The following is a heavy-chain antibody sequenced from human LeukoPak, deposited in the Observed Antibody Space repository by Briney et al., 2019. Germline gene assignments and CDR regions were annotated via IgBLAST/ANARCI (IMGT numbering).Heavy chain of an antibody. J-gene: IGHJ6*02. Sequence: GASVKVSCKASGYTFTGYYMHWVRQAPGQGLEWMGWINPNSGGTNYAQKFQGRVTMTRDTSISSAYMELSRLRSDDTAVYYCARDPSGYSYGYYYGMDVWGQGTTVTVSS. V-gene: IGHV1-2*02. CDR1: GYTFTGYY. CDR3: ARDPSGYSYGYYYGMDV. D-gene: IGHD5-18*01. CDR2: INPNSGGT.